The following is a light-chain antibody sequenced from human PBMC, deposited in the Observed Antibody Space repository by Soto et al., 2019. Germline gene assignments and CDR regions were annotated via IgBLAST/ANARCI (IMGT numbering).Light chain of an antibody. J-gene: IGKJ1*01. CDR1: QSVSSY. Sequence: EIVLTQSPATLSLSPGERATLSCRASQSVSSYLAWYQQKPGQAPRLLIYDASNRATDIPAKFSGSGSATDFTVTISSLEPEAFAVYYCQQRSNWPPLTFVQGTKVEIK. V-gene: IGKV3-11*01. CDR3: QQRSNWPPLT. CDR2: DAS.